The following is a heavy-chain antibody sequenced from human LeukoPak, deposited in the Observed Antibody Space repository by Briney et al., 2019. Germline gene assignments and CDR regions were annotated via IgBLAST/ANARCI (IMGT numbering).Heavy chain of an antibody. CDR2: INNVGNII. J-gene: IGHJ4*02. D-gene: IGHD6-6*01. Sequence: KPGGSLRLSCAASGVTLTDKYMSWIRKAPGKGLEWVAYINNVGNIIYYADSVKGRFTISRDTAKQSLYLQMNSLRAEDTAVYYCAKGSQGSSPPLGWDYWGQGTLVTVSS. CDR3: AKGSQGSSPPLGWDY. V-gene: IGHV3-11*01. CDR1: GVTLTDKY.